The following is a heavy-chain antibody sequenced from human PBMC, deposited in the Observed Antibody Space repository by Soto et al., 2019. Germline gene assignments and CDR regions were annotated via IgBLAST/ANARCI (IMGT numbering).Heavy chain of an antibody. Sequence: ASVKVSCKASGYTFTSYAMHWVRQAPGQRLEWMGWINAGNGNTKYSQKFQGRVTITRDTSASTTYMELSSLRSEDTAVYYCAREFPNFWSGYGSPYFDYWGQGTLVTVS. CDR3: AREFPNFWSGYGSPYFDY. J-gene: IGHJ4*02. D-gene: IGHD3-3*01. CDR1: GYTFTSYA. CDR2: INAGNGNT. V-gene: IGHV1-3*01.